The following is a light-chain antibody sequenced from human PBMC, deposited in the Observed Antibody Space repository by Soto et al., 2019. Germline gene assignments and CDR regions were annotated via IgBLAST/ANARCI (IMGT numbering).Light chain of an antibody. J-gene: IGKJ1*01. CDR1: QSISST. CDR3: QQHNNWPPWT. V-gene: IGKV3-15*01. CDR2: GAS. Sequence: ETVITQTPATLSVSPGERATLSCRASQSISSTLAWYQQKPGQAPRLLLYGASTRATGIPARFSGSGSGTEFTLTISSLQSEDVAVYYCQQHNNWPPWTFGQGTKVEI.